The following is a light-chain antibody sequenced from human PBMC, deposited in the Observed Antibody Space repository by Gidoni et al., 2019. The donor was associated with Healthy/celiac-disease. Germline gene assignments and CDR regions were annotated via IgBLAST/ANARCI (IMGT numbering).Light chain of an antibody. CDR3: QQRSNWPLT. Sequence: EIVLTQSPATLSLSPGERATLSCRASQSGSSSLDWYQQKPGQAPRLLIYEASNRATGIPARFSGSWSGTDFTLTISSLEPEDFAVYYCQQRSNWPLTFXGXTKVEIK. V-gene: IGKV3-11*01. CDR2: EAS. J-gene: IGKJ4*02. CDR1: QSGSSS.